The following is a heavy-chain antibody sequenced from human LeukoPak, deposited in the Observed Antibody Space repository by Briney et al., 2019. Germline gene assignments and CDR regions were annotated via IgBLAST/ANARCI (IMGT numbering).Heavy chain of an antibody. CDR2: ISAYNGNT. D-gene: IGHD1-26*01. CDR1: GYTFTSYG. J-gene: IGHJ5*02. Sequence: ASVKVSCKASGYTFTSYGISWVRQAPGQGLEWMGWISAYNGNTNYAQKLQGRVTMTTDTSTSTACMELRSLRSDDTAVYYCARSDPYSGSYPPWGQGTLVTVSS. CDR3: ARSDPYSGSYPP. V-gene: IGHV1-18*01.